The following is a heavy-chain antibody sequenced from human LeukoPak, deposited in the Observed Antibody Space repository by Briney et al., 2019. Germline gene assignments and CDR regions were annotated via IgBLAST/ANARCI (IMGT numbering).Heavy chain of an antibody. Sequence: PGGSLRLSCAASGFTFSSYGMHWVRQAPGKGLEWVAFIRYDGSNKYYADSVKGRFTISRDNSKNTLYLQMNSLRAEDTAVYYCAKSCHSRIVATIGEYYFDYWGQGTLVTVSS. CDR3: AKSCHSRIVATIGEYYFDY. CDR1: GFTFSSYG. D-gene: IGHD5-12*01. CDR2: IRYDGSNK. V-gene: IGHV3-30*02. J-gene: IGHJ4*02.